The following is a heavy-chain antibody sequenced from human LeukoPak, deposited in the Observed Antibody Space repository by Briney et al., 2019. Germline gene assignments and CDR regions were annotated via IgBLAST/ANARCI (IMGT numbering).Heavy chain of an antibody. J-gene: IGHJ3*02. D-gene: IGHD4-17*01. Sequence: SETLSLTCAVSGGSISSGGYSWSWIRQPPGKGLEWIGYIYHSGSTYYNPSLKSRVTISVDRSKNQFSLKLSSVTAPDTAVYYCARGAYDYGDYGAFDIWGQGTMVTVSS. V-gene: IGHV4-30-2*01. CDR3: ARGAYDYGDYGAFDI. CDR2: IYHSGST. CDR1: GGSISSGGYS.